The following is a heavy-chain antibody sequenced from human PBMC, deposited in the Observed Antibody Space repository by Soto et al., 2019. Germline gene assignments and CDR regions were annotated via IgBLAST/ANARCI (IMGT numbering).Heavy chain of an antibody. CDR2: IYYSGIT. CDR3: ARAAATGHPVVPDY. J-gene: IGHJ4*02. D-gene: IGHD2-15*01. V-gene: IGHV4-31*11. CDR1: GDSISSGGYY. Sequence: QVHLQESGPGLVKPSQTLSLTCAVSGDSISSGGYYWNWLRQHPGKGLEWIGYIYYSGITQYNPSLKSRVTISVDASKHQISLKVSSVTAADTAVYYCARAAATGHPVVPDYWGQGTLVTVSS.